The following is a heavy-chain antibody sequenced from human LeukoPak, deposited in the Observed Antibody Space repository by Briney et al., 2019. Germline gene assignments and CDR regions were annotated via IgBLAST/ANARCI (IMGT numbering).Heavy chain of an antibody. Sequence: ASVKVSCKASGGTFSSYAISWVRQAPGQGLEWMGGIIPIFGTANYAQKFQGRVTITADKSTSTAYMELSSLRSEDTAVYYCARSPSNYVWGSPTTDAFDIWGQGTMVTVSS. J-gene: IGHJ3*02. V-gene: IGHV1-69*06. CDR3: ARSPSNYVWGSPTTDAFDI. CDR2: IIPIFGTA. D-gene: IGHD3-16*01. CDR1: GGTFSSYA.